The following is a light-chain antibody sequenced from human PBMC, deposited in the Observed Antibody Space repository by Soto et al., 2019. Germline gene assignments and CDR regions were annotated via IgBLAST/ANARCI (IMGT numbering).Light chain of an antibody. CDR2: VNSGGSH. J-gene: IGLJ7*01. V-gene: IGLV4-69*01. Sequence: QSVLTQSPSASASLGASVKLTCTLSSGHSNYAIAWHQQQPEKGPRYLMKVNSGGSHIKGDGIPDRFPGSSSGAERYLFISALQSEDEADYYCQTWCSGSAIVVFGGGTQLTVL. CDR1: SGHSNYA. CDR3: QTWCSGSAIVV.